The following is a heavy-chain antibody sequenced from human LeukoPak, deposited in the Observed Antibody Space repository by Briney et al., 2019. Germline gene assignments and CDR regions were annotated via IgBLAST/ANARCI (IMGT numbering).Heavy chain of an antibody. V-gene: IGHV1-2*02. Sequence: ASVKVSCKASGYTFTGYCMHWVRQAPGQGLEWMGWINPNSGDTNYAQKFQGSVTMTRDTSISTVYMELSRLRSDDTAVYYCARASGSYWWFDSWGQGTLVTVSS. D-gene: IGHD1-26*01. CDR2: INPNSGDT. CDR3: ARASGSYWWFDS. J-gene: IGHJ5*01. CDR1: GYTFTGYC.